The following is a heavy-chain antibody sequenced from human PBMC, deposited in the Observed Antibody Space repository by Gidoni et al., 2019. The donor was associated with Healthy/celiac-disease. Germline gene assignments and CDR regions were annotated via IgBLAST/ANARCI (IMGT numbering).Heavy chain of an antibody. CDR3: ARALAYPYDSWSGYGWYFDL. CDR1: GGSISSSSSY. V-gene: IGHV4-39*01. J-gene: IGHJ2*01. D-gene: IGHD3-3*01. CDR2: IYYSGST. Sequence: QLQLQASGPDLVKPSETLSLTCTVSGGSISSSSSYWGWIRQPPGKGLEWIGSIYYSGSTYYNPSLKSRVTISVDTSKNQFSLKLSSVTAADTAVYYCARALAYPYDSWSGYGWYFDLWGRGTLVTVSS.